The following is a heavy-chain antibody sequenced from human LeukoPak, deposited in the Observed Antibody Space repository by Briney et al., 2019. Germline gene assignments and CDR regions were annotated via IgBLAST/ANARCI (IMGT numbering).Heavy chain of an antibody. CDR1: GGSISSSYDQ. CDR2: IYYSGST. J-gene: IGHJ4*02. V-gene: IGHV4-39*01. Sequence: SETLSITCAVSGGSISSSYDQWVWIRQPPGKGLEWIGSIYYSGSTYYNPSLKSRVTISVDTSKNQFSLKLSSVTAADTAVYYCAAFGELPYFDYWGQGTLVTVSS. CDR3: AAFGELPYFDY. D-gene: IGHD1-26*01.